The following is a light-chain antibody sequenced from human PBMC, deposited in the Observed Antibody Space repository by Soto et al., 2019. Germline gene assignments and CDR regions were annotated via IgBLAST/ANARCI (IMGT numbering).Light chain of an antibody. CDR1: LSVSNY. CDR3: QKGGT. J-gene: IGKJ2*01. V-gene: IGKV3-11*01. CDR2: DAS. Sequence: EIVLTQSPATLSVSPGERATLSCRASLSVSNYLAWYQQKPGQAPRLLIYDASNRATGVPARFSGSGSGTDFTLTISSLEPEDFAVYYCQKGGTFGQGTKLEIK.